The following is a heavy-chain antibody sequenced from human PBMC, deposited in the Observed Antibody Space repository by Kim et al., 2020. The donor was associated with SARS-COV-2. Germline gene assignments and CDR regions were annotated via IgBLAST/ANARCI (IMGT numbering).Heavy chain of an antibody. Sequence: GGSLRHSCAASGLIVSDNYMSWVRQAPGKGLEWVSVIYSDGSTSYIDSVKGRFTISRDNSKNTLYLQMNSLRAEDTAVYSCARVYFINWFDPWGQGTLVTV. V-gene: IGHV3-66*01. CDR3: ARVYFINWFDP. J-gene: IGHJ5*02. CDR1: GLIVSDNY. D-gene: IGHD2-8*01. CDR2: IYSDGST.